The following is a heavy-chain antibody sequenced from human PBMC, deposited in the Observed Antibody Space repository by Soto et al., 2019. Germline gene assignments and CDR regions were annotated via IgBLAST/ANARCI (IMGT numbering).Heavy chain of an antibody. V-gene: IGHV1-18*01. J-gene: IGHJ3*01. D-gene: IGHD3-10*01. Sequence: QVQLVQSGPEVKNPGASVTVSCKASGYEFDNYGISWVRQAPGQGLEWMGWISGYNGNTNSAENFHGRVTMTRDTSTRIAYMELKSLRSDDTAVYYCARGLTRFGESTDPCDVWGQGTMVTVSS. CDR1: GYEFDNYG. CDR3: ARGLTRFGESTDPCDV. CDR2: ISGYNGNT.